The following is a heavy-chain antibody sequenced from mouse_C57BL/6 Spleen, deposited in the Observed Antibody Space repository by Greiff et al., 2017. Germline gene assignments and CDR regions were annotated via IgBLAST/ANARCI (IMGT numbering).Heavy chain of an antibody. J-gene: IGHJ1*03. CDR3: ARRRSEDYDYWYFDV. V-gene: IGHV1-26*01. CDR2: INPNNGGT. CDR1: GYTFTDYY. Sequence: VQLQQSGPELVKPGASVKISCKASGYTFTDYYMNWVKQSHGKSLEWLGDINPNNGGTSYNQKFKGKATLTVDKSSSTAYMGLRSLTSEDSAVYYCARRRSEDYDYWYFDVWGTGTTVTVSS. D-gene: IGHD2-4*01.